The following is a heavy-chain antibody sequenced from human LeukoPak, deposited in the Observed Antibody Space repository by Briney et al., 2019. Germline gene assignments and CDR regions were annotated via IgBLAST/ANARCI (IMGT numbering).Heavy chain of an antibody. D-gene: IGHD5-18*01. J-gene: IGHJ4*02. CDR2: IKEDGSEK. CDR1: GFTFSTYW. CDR3: ARGYTCGY. V-gene: IGHV3-7*04. Sequence: GGSLRLSCAASGFTFSTYWTSWVRQAPGKGLEWVANIKEDGSEKNCADSVKGRFTISRDNAKNSLYLQMNSLRAEDTAVYYCARGYTCGYWGQGTLVIVSS.